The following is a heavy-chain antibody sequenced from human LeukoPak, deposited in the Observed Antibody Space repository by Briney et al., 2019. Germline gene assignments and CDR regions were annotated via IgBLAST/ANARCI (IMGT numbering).Heavy chain of an antibody. J-gene: IGHJ4*02. V-gene: IGHV1-3*01. CDR2: INAGNGNT. CDR3: ARPYSSGWATFDY. CDR1: GYTFTSYA. D-gene: IGHD6-19*01. Sequence: ASVKVSCKASGYTFTSYAMHWVRQAPGQRLEWMGRINAGNGNTKYSQKFQGRVAITRDTSASTAYMELSSLRSEDTAVYYCARPYSSGWATFDYWGQGTLVTVSS.